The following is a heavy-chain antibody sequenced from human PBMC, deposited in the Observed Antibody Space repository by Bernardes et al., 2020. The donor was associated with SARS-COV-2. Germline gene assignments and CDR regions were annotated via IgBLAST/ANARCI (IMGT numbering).Heavy chain of an antibody. V-gene: IGHV3-74*01. CDR3: ASIAALYYYGMDV. J-gene: IGHJ6*02. D-gene: IGHD6-13*01. CDR1: GFTFSSYW. CDR2: INSDGSST. Sequence: GGSLRLSCAASGFTFSSYWMHWVRQAPGKGLVWVSRINSDGSSTSYADSVKGRFTISRDNAKNTLYLQMNSLRAEDTAVYYCASIAALYYYGMDVWGQGTTVTVSS.